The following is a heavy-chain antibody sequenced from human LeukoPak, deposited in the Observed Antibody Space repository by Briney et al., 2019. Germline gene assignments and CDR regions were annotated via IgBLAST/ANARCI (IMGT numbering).Heavy chain of an antibody. CDR2: INHSGST. J-gene: IGHJ2*01. CDR3: ARPIPRRKARYGWYFDL. CDR1: GGSFSGYY. D-gene: IGHD6-6*01. V-gene: IGHV4-34*01. Sequence: PSETLSLTCAVYGGSFSGYYWSWIRQPPGKGLEWIGEINHSGSTNYNPSLKSRVTISVDTSKNQFSLKLSSVTAADTAVYYCARPIPRRKARYGWYFDLWGRGTLVTVSS.